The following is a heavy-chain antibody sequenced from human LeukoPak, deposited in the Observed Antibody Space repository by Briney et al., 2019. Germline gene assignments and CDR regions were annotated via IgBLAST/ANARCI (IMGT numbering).Heavy chain of an antibody. J-gene: IGHJ4*02. D-gene: IGHD6-19*01. CDR2: ISYDGSNK. CDR1: GFTFSSYG. CDR3: AKDPIAVAGILRDY. V-gene: IGHV3-30*18. Sequence: GGSLRLSCAASGFTFSSYGMHWVRQAPGKGLEWVAVISYDGSNKYYADSVKGRFTISRDNSKNTLYLQMNSLRAEDTAVYYCAKDPIAVAGILRDYWGQGTLVTVSS.